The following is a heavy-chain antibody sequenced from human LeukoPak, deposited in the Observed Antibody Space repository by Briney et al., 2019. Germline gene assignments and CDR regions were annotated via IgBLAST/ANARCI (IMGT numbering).Heavy chain of an antibody. D-gene: IGHD3-3*01. V-gene: IGHV3-53*01. CDR3: ARVSSYYDFWSGSPPSMDV. Sequence: GGSLRLSCAASGFTVSTNYMSWVRQAPGKGLEWVSVIYTGGTTYYADSVRGRFTISRDNSKNTLYLQMNSLRAEDTAVYYCARVSSYYDFWSGSPPSMDVWGKGTTVTVSS. CDR1: GFTVSTNY. J-gene: IGHJ6*03. CDR2: IYTGGTT.